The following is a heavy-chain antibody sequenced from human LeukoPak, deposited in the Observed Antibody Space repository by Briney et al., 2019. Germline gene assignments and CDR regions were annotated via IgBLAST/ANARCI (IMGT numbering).Heavy chain of an antibody. Sequence: GGSLRLSCAASGFTFSDYYMSWIRQAPGKGLEWVSYISSSGSTIYCADSVKGRFTISRDNAKNSLYLQMNSLRAEDTAVYYCARVRASSSWYVRVLLDHYFDYWGQGTLVTVSS. J-gene: IGHJ4*02. D-gene: IGHD6-13*01. CDR2: ISSSGSTI. V-gene: IGHV3-11*04. CDR3: ARVRASSSWYVRVLLDHYFDY. CDR1: GFTFSDYY.